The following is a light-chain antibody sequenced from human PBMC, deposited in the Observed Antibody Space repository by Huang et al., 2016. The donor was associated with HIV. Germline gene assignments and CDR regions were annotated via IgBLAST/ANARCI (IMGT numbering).Light chain of an antibody. Sequence: AIQLPQSPSSLSASVGDRVTITCRASQGISSALAWYHQKPGKAPKRLIYDASRLERGVPSRFSGSGFGTDFTLTISSLQPEDFATYYCQQFNNYLTFGQGTRLEIK. V-gene: IGKV1D-13*01. CDR3: QQFNNYLT. J-gene: IGKJ5*01. CDR1: QGISSA. CDR2: DAS.